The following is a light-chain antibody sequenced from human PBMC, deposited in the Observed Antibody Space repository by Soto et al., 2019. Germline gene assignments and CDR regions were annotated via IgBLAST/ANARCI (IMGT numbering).Light chain of an antibody. J-gene: IGKJ5*01. Sequence: IVLTHSPATLSLSPWEIATLSCRASQNVANYLDWYQQKPGQAPRLLIYGASTRATGIPARFSGSGSGTDFTLTISSLEPEDFAVYYCQQRSNWPITFGHGTRLEIK. CDR1: QNVANY. CDR2: GAS. CDR3: QQRSNWPIT. V-gene: IGKV3-11*01.